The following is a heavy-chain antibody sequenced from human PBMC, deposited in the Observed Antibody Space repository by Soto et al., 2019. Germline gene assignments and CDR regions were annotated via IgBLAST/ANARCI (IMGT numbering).Heavy chain of an antibody. CDR1: GGSISSGGYY. Sequence: QVQLQESGPGLVKPSQTLSLTYTVSGGSISSGGYYWSWIRQHPGKGLEWIGYIYYSGSTYYNPSLKSRVTISVDTSKNQFSLKLSSVTAADTAVYYCARVLRGYRNAIALNWFDPWGQGTLVTVSS. J-gene: IGHJ5*02. CDR2: IYYSGST. D-gene: IGHD5-18*01. CDR3: ARVLRGYRNAIALNWFDP. V-gene: IGHV4-31*03.